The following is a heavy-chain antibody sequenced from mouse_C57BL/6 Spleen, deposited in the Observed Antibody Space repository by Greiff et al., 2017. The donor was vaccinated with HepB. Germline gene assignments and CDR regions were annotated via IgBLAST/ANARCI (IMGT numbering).Heavy chain of an antibody. J-gene: IGHJ4*01. CDR1: GYTFTDYY. CDR3: ARSRAYYSNYDYAMDY. V-gene: IGHV1-84*01. CDR2: IYPGSGNT. D-gene: IGHD2-5*01. Sequence: QVQLQQSGPELVKPGASVKISCKASGYTFTDYYINWVKQRPGQGLEWIGWIYPGSGNTKYNEKFKGKATLTVDTSSSTAYMQLSSLTSEDSAVYFCARSRAYYSNYDYAMDYWGQGTSVTVSS.